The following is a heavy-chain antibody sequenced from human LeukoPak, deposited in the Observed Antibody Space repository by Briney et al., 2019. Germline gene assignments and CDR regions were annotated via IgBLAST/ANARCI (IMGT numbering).Heavy chain of an antibody. CDR2: INPGSGGT. Sequence: ASVNVSFKASGYTFIDYYIHWVRQAPGQGLEWMGWINPGSGGTKSARKFQGRVTMTRDKSITTAYMELNTLTSDDTALYYCARDGGFDYWGQGTPVTVSS. J-gene: IGHJ4*02. D-gene: IGHD3-3*01. V-gene: IGHV1-2*02. CDR3: ARDGGFDY. CDR1: GYTFIDYY.